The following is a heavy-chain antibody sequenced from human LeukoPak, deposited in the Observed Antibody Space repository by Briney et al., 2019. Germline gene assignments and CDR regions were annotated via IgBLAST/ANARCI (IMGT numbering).Heavy chain of an antibody. CDR2: INPNSGGT. V-gene: IGHV1-2*02. CDR1: GYTFTGYY. Sequence: GASVKVSCKASGYTFTGYYMHWVRQAPGQGLEWMGWINPNSGGTNYAQKFQGRVTMTRDTSISTAYMELRSLRSDDTAVYYCARVRAWSQQLVPDYWGQGTLVTVSS. J-gene: IGHJ4*02. D-gene: IGHD6-13*01. CDR3: ARVRAWSQQLVPDY.